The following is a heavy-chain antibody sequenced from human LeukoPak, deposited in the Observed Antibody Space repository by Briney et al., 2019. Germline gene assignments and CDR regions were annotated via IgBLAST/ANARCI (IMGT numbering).Heavy chain of an antibody. D-gene: IGHD1-26*01. J-gene: IGHJ4*02. CDR3: ARAGVGAIYYFDY. CDR1: GFTLSNYG. CDR2: IWYDGSNK. V-gene: IGHV3-33*01. Sequence: PGGSLRLSCAASGFTLSNYGMHWVRQAPGKGLEWVALIWYDGSNKYYADSVRGRFTISRDNSKNTLYLQMKSLRVEDTAVYYCARAGVGAIYYFDYWGQGTLVTVSS.